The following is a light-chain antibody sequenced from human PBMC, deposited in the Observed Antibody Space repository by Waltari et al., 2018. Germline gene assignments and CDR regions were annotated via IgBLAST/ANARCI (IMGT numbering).Light chain of an antibody. CDR3: QQYNDDPRT. Sequence: DIQMTPSPSPLSASVGDSVTITCRASQSVSNWLAWYQQKPGKAPNLLIYKASSLESGVPSRFSGSGSGTEFTLTISSLQPDDFATYYCQQYNDDPRTFGQGTEVEFK. CDR1: QSVSNW. J-gene: IGKJ1*01. CDR2: KAS. V-gene: IGKV1-5*03.